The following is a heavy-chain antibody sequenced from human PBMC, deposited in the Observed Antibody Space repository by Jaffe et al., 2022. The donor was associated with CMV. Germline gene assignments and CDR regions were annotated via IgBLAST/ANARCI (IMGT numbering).Heavy chain of an antibody. CDR3: TTEYYYDSSGYYAFDY. Sequence: EVQLVESGGGLVKPGGSLRLSCAASGFTFSNAWMSWVRQAPGKGLEWVGRIKSKTDGGTTDYAAPVKGRFTISRDDSKNTLYLQMNSLKTEDTAVYYCTTEYYYDSSGYYAFDYWGQGTLVTVSS. CDR2: IKSKTDGGTT. D-gene: IGHD3-22*01. CDR1: GFTFSNAW. V-gene: IGHV3-15*01. J-gene: IGHJ4*02.